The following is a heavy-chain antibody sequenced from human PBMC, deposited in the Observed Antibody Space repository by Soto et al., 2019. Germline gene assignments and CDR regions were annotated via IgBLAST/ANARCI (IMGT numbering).Heavy chain of an antibody. CDR1: GFTFTSSA. D-gene: IGHD3-9*01. J-gene: IGHJ6*02. CDR2: IVVGSGNT. V-gene: IGHV1-58*02. CDR3: AEVKDYDILTGNYTWDPKYYYGMDV. Sequence: GASVKVSCKASGFTFTSSAMQWVRQARGQRLEWIGWIVVGSGNTNYAQKFQERVTITRDMSTNTAYTELTSLRSEDTAVYYCAEVKDYDILTGNYTWDPKYYYGMDVWGQGTTVTVSS.